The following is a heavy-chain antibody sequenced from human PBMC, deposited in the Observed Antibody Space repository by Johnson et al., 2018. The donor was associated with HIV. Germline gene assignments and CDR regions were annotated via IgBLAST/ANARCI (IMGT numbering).Heavy chain of an antibody. CDR1: GFTFSNYW. D-gene: IGHD4-17*01. CDR2: VYSGGTT. J-gene: IGHJ3*02. V-gene: IGHV3-66*02. Sequence: VQLVESGGGLFQPGGSLRLSCAASGFTFSNYWMHWVRQAPGKGLESVSVVYSGGTTHYADSVKGRSTISRDNSKNTLYLQMNSLRAEDTAVYYCAKVALTTVTTPGRDAFDIWGQVTMVTVSS. CDR3: AKVALTTVTTPGRDAFDI.